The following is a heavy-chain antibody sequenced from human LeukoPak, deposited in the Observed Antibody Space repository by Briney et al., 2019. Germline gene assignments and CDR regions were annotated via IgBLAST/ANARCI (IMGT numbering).Heavy chain of an antibody. Sequence: GGSLRLSCAAPGFTFSSYSMNWVRQAPGKGLEWVSYISSSSTIYYADSVKGRFTISRDNAKNSLYLQMNSLRAEDTAVYYCARDGVVVVPAAMSDYWGQGTLVTVSS. V-gene: IGHV3-48*01. CDR3: ARDGVVVVPAAMSDY. D-gene: IGHD2-2*01. CDR1: GFTFSSYS. J-gene: IGHJ4*02. CDR2: ISSSSTI.